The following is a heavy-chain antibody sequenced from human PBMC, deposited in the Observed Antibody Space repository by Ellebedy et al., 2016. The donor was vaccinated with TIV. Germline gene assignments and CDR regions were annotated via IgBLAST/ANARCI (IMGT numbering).Heavy chain of an antibody. CDR1: GGSFSSYY. CDR3: ARLRQSRDRSHWYFDL. D-gene: IGHD1-14*01. CDR2: IFMSGST. V-gene: IGHV4-4*07. Sequence: SETLSLTXTVSGGSFSSYYWSWIRQSAGKGLEWIGRIFMSGSTTYNPSLKSRVTMAVDASTTQVSLNLSSVTAADTAMYFCARLRQSRDRSHWYFDLWGRGTLVTVSS. J-gene: IGHJ2*01.